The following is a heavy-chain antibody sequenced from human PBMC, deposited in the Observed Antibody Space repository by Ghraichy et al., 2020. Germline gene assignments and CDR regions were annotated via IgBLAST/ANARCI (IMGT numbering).Heavy chain of an antibody. Sequence: GGSLRLSCAASGFTFSSYAMSWVRQAPGKGLEWVSTISGGGGSTYHADSVKGRFTISRDNSKNTLYLQMNSLRAEDTAVYYCAKLQQLPAEYFQHWGQGTLVTVSS. CDR3: AKLQQLPAEYFQH. CDR1: GFTFSSYA. V-gene: IGHV3-23*01. J-gene: IGHJ1*01. D-gene: IGHD6-13*01. CDR2: ISGGGGST.